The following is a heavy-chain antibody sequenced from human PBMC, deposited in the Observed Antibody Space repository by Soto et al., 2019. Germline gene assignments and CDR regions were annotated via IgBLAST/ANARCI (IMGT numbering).Heavy chain of an antibody. CDR2: IGRGGDT. V-gene: IGHV3-23*01. CDR3: AKDGTAAGIHYYGMDV. Sequence: ESGGGLVQPGGSLRLSCEVSGFSFRNYGMNWVRQAPDKGLEWVSTIGRGGDTFYADSVKGRFTISRDTSKNTLFLQMNSLRAEDTALYLCAKDGTAAGIHYYGMDVWGQGTTVTVSS. J-gene: IGHJ6*02. D-gene: IGHD6-13*01. CDR1: GFSFRNYG.